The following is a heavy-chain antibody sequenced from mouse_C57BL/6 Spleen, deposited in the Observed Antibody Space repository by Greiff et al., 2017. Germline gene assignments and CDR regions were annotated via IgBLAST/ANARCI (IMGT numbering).Heavy chain of an antibody. CDR3: VIATVGATFDY. Sequence: VQLQQSGAELVKPGASVKLSCTASGFNFTDYCMHWVKQRPEQGLEWIGRIDPEDGETKYAPKFQGKATITADTSSNTAYLQLRSRTSDDTAVYYCVIATVGATFDYWGQGTTLTVSS. D-gene: IGHD1-1*01. CDR1: GFNFTDYC. J-gene: IGHJ2*01. V-gene: IGHV14-2*01. CDR2: IDPEDGET.